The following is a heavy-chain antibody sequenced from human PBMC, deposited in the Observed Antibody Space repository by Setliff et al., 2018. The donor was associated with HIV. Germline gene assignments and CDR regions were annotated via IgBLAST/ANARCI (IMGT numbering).Heavy chain of an antibody. J-gene: IGHJ4*02. Sequence: SETLSLTCTASYDTISTADYCWSWIRQPPGKGREWIGFVSDTGTTRFSPSLKSRITISIDTSKNQFSLQLSSVTAADSAVYYCARLSTTSRVFASWGQGTQVTVSS. V-gene: IGHV4-30-4*01. CDR3: ARLSTTSRVFAS. D-gene: IGHD3-10*01. CDR1: YDTISTADYC. CDR2: VSDTGTT.